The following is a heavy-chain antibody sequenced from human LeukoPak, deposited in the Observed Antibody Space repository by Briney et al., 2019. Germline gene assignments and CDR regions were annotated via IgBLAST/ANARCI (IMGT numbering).Heavy chain of an antibody. CDR2: TSSGSSTI. Sequence: GGSLRLSCAASGFTFSSYSMNWVRQAPGKGLEWVSYTSSGSSTIYYADSVKGRFTISRDNAKNSLCLQMNSLRDEDTAVYYCARENIVVVTAIRDAFDIWGQGTMVTDTS. V-gene: IGHV3-48*02. CDR3: ARENIVVVTAIRDAFDI. CDR1: GFTFSSYS. J-gene: IGHJ3*02. D-gene: IGHD2-21*02.